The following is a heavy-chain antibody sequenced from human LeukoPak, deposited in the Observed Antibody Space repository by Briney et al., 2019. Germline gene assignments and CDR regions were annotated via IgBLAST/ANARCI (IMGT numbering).Heavy chain of an antibody. D-gene: IGHD3-22*01. Sequence: GGSLRLSCAASGFTFDDYAMHWVRQAPGKGLEWVSGISWNSGSIGYADSVKGRFTISRDNAKNSLYLQMNSLRAEDTAVYYCARGRFNYDNSGYSSFYHWGQGTLVTVS. CDR2: ISWNSGSI. CDR3: ARGRFNYDNSGYSSFYH. CDR1: GFTFDDYA. V-gene: IGHV3-9*01. J-gene: IGHJ4*02.